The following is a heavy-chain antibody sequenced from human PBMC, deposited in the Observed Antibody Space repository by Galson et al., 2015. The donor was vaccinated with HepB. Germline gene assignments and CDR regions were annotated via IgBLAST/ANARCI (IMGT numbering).Heavy chain of an antibody. Sequence: SLRLSGAASGFTFSSSGMHWVRQAPGQGLEWVAVIWYAGSNKYYADSVKGRFTISRDNSKNTLYLQMNSLRAEDTAVYYCARAGSSGWSRGWYFDLWGRGTLVTVSS. J-gene: IGHJ2*01. CDR2: IWYAGSNK. V-gene: IGHV3-33*01. CDR3: ARAGSSGWSRGWYFDL. CDR1: GFTFSSSG. D-gene: IGHD6-19*01.